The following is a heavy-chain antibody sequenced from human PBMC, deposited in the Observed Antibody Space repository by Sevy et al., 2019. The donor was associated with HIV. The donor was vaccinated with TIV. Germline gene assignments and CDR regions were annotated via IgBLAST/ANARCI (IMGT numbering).Heavy chain of an antibody. V-gene: IGHV3-48*03. CDR3: ARRGTFRFSDAFDI. D-gene: IGHD1-7*01. J-gene: IGHJ3*02. CDR2: ISSIGNTI. CDR1: GFTLTSYE. Sequence: SLKISCEASGFTLTSYEMNWVRQAPGKGLEWVSYISSIGNTIYYADSVKGRFTISRDKAKKSVYLQMNSLRADDTAVYFCARRGTFRFSDAFDIWGQGTMVTVSS.